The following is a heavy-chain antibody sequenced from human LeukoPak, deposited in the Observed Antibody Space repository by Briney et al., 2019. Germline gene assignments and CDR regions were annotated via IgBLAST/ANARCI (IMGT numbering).Heavy chain of an antibody. Sequence: GGSLRLSCAASGFTFSSYWMSWVRQAPGKGLEWVANIKQDGSEKYYVDSVKGRFTISRDNAKNSLYLQMNSLRAEDTAVYYCARDQRRNRWLVLPDAFDIWGQGTMVTVSS. CDR2: IKQDGSEK. D-gene: IGHD6-19*01. V-gene: IGHV3-7*01. CDR3: ARDQRRNRWLVLPDAFDI. CDR1: GFTFSSYW. J-gene: IGHJ3*02.